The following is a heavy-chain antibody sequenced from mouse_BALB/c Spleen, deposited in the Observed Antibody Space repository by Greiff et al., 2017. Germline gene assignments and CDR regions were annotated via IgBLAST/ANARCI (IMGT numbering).Heavy chain of an antibody. Sequence: VKLVESGPGLVAPSQSLSITCTVSGFSLTSYGVHWVRQPPGKGLEWLGVIWAGGSTNYNSALMSRLSISKDNSKSQVFLKMNSLQTDDTAMYYCARDEDYGSSAFAYWGQGTLVTVSA. CDR1: GFSLTSYG. CDR3: ARDEDYGSSAFAY. D-gene: IGHD1-1*01. V-gene: IGHV2-9*02. CDR2: IWAGGST. J-gene: IGHJ3*01.